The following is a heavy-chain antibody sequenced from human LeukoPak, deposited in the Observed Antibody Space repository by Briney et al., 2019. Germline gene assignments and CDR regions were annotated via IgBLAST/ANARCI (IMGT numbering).Heavy chain of an antibody. D-gene: IGHD3-10*01. Sequence: SQTLPLTYAICGDSVSSKIAAGHCLRQSPSRGLEWLGRTYYRAKWYNDYAVYVKSRITIKPDTSKNQFSLQLNSVTPEDTAVYYCARGQNYGSGSYYRKNWFDPWGQGTLVTFSS. CDR1: GDSVSSKIAA. V-gene: IGHV6-1*01. CDR2: TYYRAKWYN. J-gene: IGHJ5*02. CDR3: ARGQNYGSGSYYRKNWFDP.